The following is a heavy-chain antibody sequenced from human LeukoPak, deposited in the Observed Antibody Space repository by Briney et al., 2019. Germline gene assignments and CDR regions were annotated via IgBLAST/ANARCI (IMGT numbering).Heavy chain of an antibody. CDR1: GFTFRSYA. CDR3: AREIFNGFDI. Sequence: GRSLRLSCAASGFTFRSYAMHWVRQAPGKGLEWVAVISYDGSNKDYADSVKGRFTISRDNSKNTLFLQVNSLRAEDTAVYYCAREIFNGFDIWGQGTMVTVSS. CDR2: ISYDGSNK. J-gene: IGHJ3*02. V-gene: IGHV3-30-3*01.